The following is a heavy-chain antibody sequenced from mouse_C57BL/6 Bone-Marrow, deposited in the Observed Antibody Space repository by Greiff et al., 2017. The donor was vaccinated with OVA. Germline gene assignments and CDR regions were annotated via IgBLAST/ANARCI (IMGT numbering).Heavy chain of an antibody. V-gene: IGHV14-4*01. CDR2: IDPENGDT. CDR3: TLEGNSYWYFEV. Sequence: VQLQQSGAELVRPGASVKLSCTASGFNIKDDYMHWVKQRPEQGLEWIGWIDPENGDTEYASKFQGKATITADTSSNTAYLQLSSLTSEDTAVYYCTLEGNSYWYFEVWGTGTTVTVSS. CDR1: GFNIKDDY. J-gene: IGHJ1*03. D-gene: IGHD5-2*01.